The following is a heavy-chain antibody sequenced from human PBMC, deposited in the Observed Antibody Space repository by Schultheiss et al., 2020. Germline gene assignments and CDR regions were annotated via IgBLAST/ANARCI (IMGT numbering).Heavy chain of an antibody. CDR2: INPASGGS. Sequence: ASVKVSCKASGYTFTGYYIHWVRQAPGQGLEWMGRINPASGGSNYAQKFQGRVTMTRDTSISTAYMELSRLRSDDTAVYYCARDLSSSWLKIDYWGQGTLVTVSS. J-gene: IGHJ4*02. CDR1: GYTFTGYY. V-gene: IGHV1-2*06. D-gene: IGHD6-13*01. CDR3: ARDLSSSWLKIDY.